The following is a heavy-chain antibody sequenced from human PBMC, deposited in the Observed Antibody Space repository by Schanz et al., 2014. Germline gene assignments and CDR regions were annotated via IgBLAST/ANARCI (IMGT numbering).Heavy chain of an antibody. V-gene: IGHV3-33*02. Sequence: QVQLVESGGGVVQPGRSLRLSCAASGFTFSRCGMHWVRQTPAKGREWVAIIRFDGSNKYYADSVKGRFTISRDNSRNTLFLQMNSLRAEDTAVYYCVKDLGTATREGWAFASWGQGTLVTVSS. D-gene: IGHD1-7*01. CDR2: IRFDGSNK. CDR1: GFTFSRCG. J-gene: IGHJ4*02. CDR3: VKDLGTATREGWAFAS.